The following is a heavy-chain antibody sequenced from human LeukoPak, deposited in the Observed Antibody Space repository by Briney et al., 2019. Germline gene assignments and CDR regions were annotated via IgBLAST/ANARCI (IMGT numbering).Heavy chain of an antibody. J-gene: IGHJ4*02. CDR3: TPEVNN. CDR2: IESKIVGGTT. Sequence: GVSLRLSCASSGLTFSSESRSWGRQAPGKGLEWVGCIESKIVGGTTDYTAPVKGRFTISRDDSENTLYLQMNSLKTEDTALSFSTPEVNNWGQGTLVTVSS. CDR1: GLTFSSES. D-gene: IGHD1/OR15-1a*01. V-gene: IGHV3-15*04.